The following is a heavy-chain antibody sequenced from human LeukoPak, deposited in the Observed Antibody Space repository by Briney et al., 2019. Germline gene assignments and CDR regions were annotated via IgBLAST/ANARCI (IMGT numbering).Heavy chain of an antibody. CDR1: GGSISSSSYY. CDR2: IYYSVST. D-gene: IGHD3-10*01. J-gene: IGHJ3*02. Sequence: SETLSLTCTVSGGSISSSSYYWGWIRQPPGKGLEWIGSIYYSVSTYYNPSLKSRVTISVDTSKNQFSLKLSSVTAADTAVYYCARGALWFGEPDAFDIWGQGTMVTVSS. V-gene: IGHV4-39*07. CDR3: ARGALWFGEPDAFDI.